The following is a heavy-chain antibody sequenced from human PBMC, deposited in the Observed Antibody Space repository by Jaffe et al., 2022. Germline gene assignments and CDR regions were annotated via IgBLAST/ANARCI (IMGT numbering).Heavy chain of an antibody. Sequence: QVQLQESGPGLVKPSETLSLTCTVSGGSISSYYWSWIRQPPGKGLEWIGYIYYSGSTNYNPSLKSRVTISVDTSKNQFSLKLSSVTAADTAVYYCARDYGSGSYYPFDPWGQGTLVTVSS. CDR2: IYYSGST. J-gene: IGHJ5*02. CDR3: ARDYGSGSYYPFDP. D-gene: IGHD3-10*01. V-gene: IGHV4-59*01. CDR1: GGSISSYY.